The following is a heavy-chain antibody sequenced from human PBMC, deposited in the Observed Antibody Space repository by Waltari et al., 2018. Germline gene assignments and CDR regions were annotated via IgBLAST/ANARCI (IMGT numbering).Heavy chain of an antibody. D-gene: IGHD3-9*01. V-gene: IGHV3-74*01. CDR1: GFRFSSFW. J-gene: IGHJ4*02. Sequence: EVQLVESGGDLVQPGGSLRLSCAASGFRFSSFWMHWVRQAPGKGPVVGYRMQTDGSGRRYADSGEGRFTISRANTKNTLYLQMNSLRVEDTAVYYWARGGHVDWLPPDYWGQGTLVTVSS. CDR3: ARGGHVDWLPPDY. CDR2: MQTDGSGR.